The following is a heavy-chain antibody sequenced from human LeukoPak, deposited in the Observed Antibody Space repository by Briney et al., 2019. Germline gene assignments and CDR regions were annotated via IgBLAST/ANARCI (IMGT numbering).Heavy chain of an antibody. CDR1: GGSISSDY. V-gene: IGHV4-59*01. D-gene: IGHD1-1*01. CDR2: IYYSGST. J-gene: IGHJ6*03. CDR3: ARGMGGNWNARYYYYMDL. Sequence: PSETLSLTCTVSGGSISSDYWGWIRQPPGKGLEWIGYIYYSGSTNYNPSLKSRVTVSVDTSKNQFSLKLSSVTAADTAVYYCARGMGGNWNARYYYYMDLWGKGTTVTVSS.